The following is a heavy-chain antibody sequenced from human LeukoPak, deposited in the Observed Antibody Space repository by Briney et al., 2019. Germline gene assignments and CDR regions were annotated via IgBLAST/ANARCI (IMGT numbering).Heavy chain of an antibody. CDR1: GGSISNFY. CDR3: ARHIGFCSSTACQARFDP. Sequence: PSETLSLTCTVSGGSISNFYWSWIRQPPGKGLEWIGYIYYSGNSNYNPSLKSRVTISVDTSKNQFSLKLSSVPAADTAVYYCARHIGFCSSTACQARFDPWGQGTLVTVSS. CDR2: IYYSGNS. J-gene: IGHJ5*02. D-gene: IGHD2-2*01. V-gene: IGHV4-59*08.